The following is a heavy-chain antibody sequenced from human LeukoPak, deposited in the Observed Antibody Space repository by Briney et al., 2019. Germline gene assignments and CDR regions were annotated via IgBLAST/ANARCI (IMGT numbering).Heavy chain of an antibody. J-gene: IGHJ6*02. CDR2: IIPIFGTA. D-gene: IGHD3-10*01. CDR3: ARLRWAVRGVIIGMDV. CDR1: GGTFSSYA. V-gene: IGHV1-69*01. Sequence: ASVKVSCKASGGTFSSYAISWVRQAPGQGLEWMGGIIPIFGTANYAQKFQGRVTITADESTSTAYMELSSLRSEDTAVYYCARLRWAVRGVIIGMDVWGQGTTVTVSS.